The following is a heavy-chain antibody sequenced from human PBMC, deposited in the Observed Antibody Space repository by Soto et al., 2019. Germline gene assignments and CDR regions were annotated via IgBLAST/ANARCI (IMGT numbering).Heavy chain of an antibody. Sequence: SETLSLTCTVSGGSITNYYWSWIRQPPGKGLEWIAFIYHSRSTNYNPSLKSRVTVSVDTSKNQLSLKLTSVTAADTAMYYCARVHDSGRGVSWGQGTLVTVSS. CDR2: IYHSRST. V-gene: IGHV4-59*01. CDR3: ARVHDSGRGVS. D-gene: IGHD3-10*01. CDR1: GGSITNYY. J-gene: IGHJ5*02.